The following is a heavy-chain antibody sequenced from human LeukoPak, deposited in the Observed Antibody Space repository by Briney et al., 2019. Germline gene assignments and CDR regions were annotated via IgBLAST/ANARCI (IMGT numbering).Heavy chain of an antibody. CDR2: IYYSGST. Sequence: SETLSLTCTVSGGSISSGDYYWSWIRQPPGKGLEWIGYIYYSGSTYYNPSLKSRVTISVDTSKNQFSLKLSSVTAADTAVYYCARDTYYSDRSGYPGDYWGQGTLVTVSS. D-gene: IGHD3-22*01. CDR3: ARDTYYSDRSGYPGDY. CDR1: GGSISSGDYY. J-gene: IGHJ4*02. V-gene: IGHV4-30-4*08.